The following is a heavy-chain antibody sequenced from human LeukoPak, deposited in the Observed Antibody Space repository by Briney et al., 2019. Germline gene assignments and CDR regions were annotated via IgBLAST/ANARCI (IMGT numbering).Heavy chain of an antibody. Sequence: GGSLRLSCAASGFTFSSYSMNWVRQAPGKGLEWVAVISYDGSNKYYADSVKGRFTISRDNSKNTLYLQMNSLRAEDTAVYYCARSGPLSALYRYWGQGTLVTVSS. CDR3: ARSGPLSALYRY. J-gene: IGHJ4*02. CDR1: GFTFSSYS. D-gene: IGHD3-10*01. V-gene: IGHV3-30*03. CDR2: ISYDGSNK.